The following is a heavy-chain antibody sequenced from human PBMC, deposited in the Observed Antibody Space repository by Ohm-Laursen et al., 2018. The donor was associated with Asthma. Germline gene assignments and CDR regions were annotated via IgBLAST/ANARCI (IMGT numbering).Heavy chain of an antibody. V-gene: IGHV3-21*01. Sequence: GSLRLSCSASGFSFSDYIINWVRQAPGRGLEWVSSISGSSGYIYYAGSVKGRFTISRDNANNSLYLQMNSLRAEDTALYYCARIGPEWELPGREYSLHHWGEGTLVTVSS. CDR1: GFSFSDYI. D-gene: IGHD1-26*01. CDR2: ISGSSGYI. CDR3: ARIGPEWELPGREYSLHH. J-gene: IGHJ1*01.